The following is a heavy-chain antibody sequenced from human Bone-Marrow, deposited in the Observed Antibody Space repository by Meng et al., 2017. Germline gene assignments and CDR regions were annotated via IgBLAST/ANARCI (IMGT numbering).Heavy chain of an antibody. V-gene: IGHV4-39*07. CDR1: GGSISSSSYY. CDR3: ARILIAATGKFDY. CDR2: IYYGGST. J-gene: IGHJ4*02. Sequence: SETLSLTCTVSGGSISSSSYYWGWVRQPSGKGLEWIGDIYYGGSTYYNPSLKSRVTMSVDTSKNQFSLKLSSVTAADTAVYYCARILIAATGKFDYWGQGIVVTVSS. D-gene: IGHD6-13*01.